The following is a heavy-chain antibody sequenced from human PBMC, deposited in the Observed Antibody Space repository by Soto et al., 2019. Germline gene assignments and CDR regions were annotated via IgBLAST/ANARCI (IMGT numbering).Heavy chain of an antibody. V-gene: IGHV1-2*02. Sequence: ASVKVSCKGSGYTFTGYCLHWVRQAPGQGLEWIGWINPNSGGTKYAQNFHGRVTMTRDTSIRTAYMELRGLRSDGTAVYYRATSGTHHRFDYWGRG. CDR3: ATSGTHHRFDY. D-gene: IGHD5-12*01. CDR1: GYTFTGYC. J-gene: IGHJ4*02. CDR2: INPNSGGT.